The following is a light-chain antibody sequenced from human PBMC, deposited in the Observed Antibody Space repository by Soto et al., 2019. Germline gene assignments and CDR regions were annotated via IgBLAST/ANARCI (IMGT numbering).Light chain of an antibody. CDR3: QQSDNPPLT. Sequence: DIQMTQSPSSLSAYVGDRVTITCRASQSISKYLNWYQQRPGKAPKLLIYVASSFQSGVPSRFSGSGSGTDFTSTSSRLQPDDSATYSGQQSDNPPLTFGAGTKVEIK. CDR1: QSISKY. CDR2: VAS. V-gene: IGKV1-39*01. J-gene: IGKJ4*01.